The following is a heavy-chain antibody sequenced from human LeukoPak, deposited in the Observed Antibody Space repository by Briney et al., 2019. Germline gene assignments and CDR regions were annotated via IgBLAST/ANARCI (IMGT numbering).Heavy chain of an antibody. D-gene: IGHD4-23*01. V-gene: IGHV2-5*01. CDR2: IYRNDDK. CDR1: GFSLSPSGVG. Sequence: SGPTLVNPTQTLTLTCTCSGFSLSPSGVGVGWIRQPPGKALEWLALIYRNDDKRYTPSLKSRLTITKDTSKNQVVLTMTNMDSVDTATYFCARRKVGGNSVEFDYWGQGIMVTVSS. CDR3: ARRKVGGNSVEFDY. J-gene: IGHJ4*02.